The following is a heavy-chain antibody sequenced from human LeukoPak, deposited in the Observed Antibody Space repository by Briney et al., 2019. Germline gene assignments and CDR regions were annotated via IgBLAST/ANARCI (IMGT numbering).Heavy chain of an antibody. CDR2: IYSGGST. V-gene: IGHV3-53*05. Sequence: GGSLRLSCAASGFTVSSNYMSWVRQAPGKGLEWVSVIYSGGSTYYADSVKGRFTISRDNSKNTLYLQMNSLRAEDTAVYYCAKVRGQLLWFGELFLDYWGQGTLVTVSS. CDR1: GFTVSSNY. J-gene: IGHJ4*02. CDR3: AKVRGQLLWFGELFLDY. D-gene: IGHD3-10*01.